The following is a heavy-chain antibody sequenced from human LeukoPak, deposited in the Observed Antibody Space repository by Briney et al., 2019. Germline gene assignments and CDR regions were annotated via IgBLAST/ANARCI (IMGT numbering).Heavy chain of an antibody. J-gene: IGHJ4*02. CDR1: GYSFTSYW. CDR3: ARQPLSYSGYDQFDY. Sequence: GESLKISCKGSGYSFTSYWIGWVRQMPGKGLEWMGIIYPGDSDTRYSPSFQGQVTISADKSTSTAYLQWSSLKASDTAMYYCARQPLSYSGYDQFDYWGQGTLVTVSS. V-gene: IGHV5-51*01. D-gene: IGHD5-12*01. CDR2: IYPGDSDT.